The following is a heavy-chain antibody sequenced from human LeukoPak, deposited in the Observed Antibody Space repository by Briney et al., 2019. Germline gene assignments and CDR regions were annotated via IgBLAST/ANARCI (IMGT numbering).Heavy chain of an antibody. CDR2: FDPEDGET. Sequence: ASVKVSCKLSGNTLTDLSIHWVRQAPGKGLEWMGGFDPEDGETTYAQKVEGRVTMIEDTSTDTAYMELSSLRSEDTAVYYCATIGFTMVRGGKTYYYYGMGVWGQGTTVTVSS. J-gene: IGHJ6*02. CDR3: ATIGFTMVRGGKTYYYYGMGV. D-gene: IGHD3-10*01. CDR1: GNTLTDLS. V-gene: IGHV1-24*01.